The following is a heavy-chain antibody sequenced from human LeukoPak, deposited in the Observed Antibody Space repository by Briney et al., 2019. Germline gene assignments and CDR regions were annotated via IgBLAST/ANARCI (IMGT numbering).Heavy chain of an antibody. CDR1: GFTFNNAW. D-gene: IGHD1-1*01. V-gene: IGHV3-15*01. Sequence: GGSLRLSCAASGFTFNNAWMSWVRQAPGKGLEWVGRIKSKTDGGTTDYAAPVIGRFTISRDDSKNTLYLQMNSLKTEDTAVYYCTTAPHIWNRLSDYWGQGTLVTVSS. CDR2: IKSKTDGGTT. CDR3: TTAPHIWNRLSDY. J-gene: IGHJ4*02.